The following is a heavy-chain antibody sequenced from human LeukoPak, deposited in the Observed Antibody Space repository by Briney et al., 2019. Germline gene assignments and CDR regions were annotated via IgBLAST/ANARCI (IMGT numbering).Heavy chain of an antibody. CDR1: GFTFSSYG. J-gene: IGHJ4*02. CDR3: AKDRTGSRSSTGD. D-gene: IGHD2-2*01. Sequence: PGGSLRLSCAASGFTFSSYGMHWVRQAPGKGLEWVAVISYDGSNKYYADSVKGRFTISRDNSKNTLYLQMNSLRAEDTAVYYCAKDRTGSRSSTGDWGQGTLVTVSS. V-gene: IGHV3-30*18. CDR2: ISYDGSNK.